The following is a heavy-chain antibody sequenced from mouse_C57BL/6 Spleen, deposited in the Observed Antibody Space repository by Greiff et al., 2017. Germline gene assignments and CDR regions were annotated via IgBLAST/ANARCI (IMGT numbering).Heavy chain of an antibody. CDR2: IRNKANGYTT. Sequence: EVQLQESGGGLVQPGGSLSLSCAASGFTFTDYYMSWVRQPPGKALEWLGFIRNKANGYTTEYSASVKGRFTISRDNSQSILYLQMNALRAEDSATYYCARYSNYGSSDYWGQGTTLTVSS. V-gene: IGHV7-3*01. CDR3: ARYSNYGSSDY. CDR1: GFTFTDYY. J-gene: IGHJ2*01. D-gene: IGHD1-1*01.